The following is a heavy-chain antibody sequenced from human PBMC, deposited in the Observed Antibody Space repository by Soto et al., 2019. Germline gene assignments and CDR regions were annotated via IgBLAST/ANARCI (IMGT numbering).Heavy chain of an antibody. Sequence: GASVKVSCKASGYTFTSYYMHWVRQAPGQGLEWMGIINPSGGSTSYAQKFQGRVTMTRDTSTSTVYMELSSLRSEDTAVYYCAVPLPGPYFWSGSLPHYDYRGQVTLLTVS. J-gene: IGHJ4*02. D-gene: IGHD3-3*01. V-gene: IGHV1-46*01. CDR2: INPSGGST. CDR1: GYTFTSYY. CDR3: AVPLPGPYFWSGSLPHYDY.